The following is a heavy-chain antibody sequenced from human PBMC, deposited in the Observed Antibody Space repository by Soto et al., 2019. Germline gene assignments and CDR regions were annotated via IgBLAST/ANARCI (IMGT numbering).Heavy chain of an antibody. D-gene: IGHD2-21*02. CDR1: GFTFSGNV. CDR2: ISGSGGST. CDR3: AKNGCGGDCYSSVAGNWFDP. V-gene: IGHV3-23*01. J-gene: IGHJ5*02. Sequence: GGSLRLSCVASGFTFSGNVMSWVRQAPGKGLEWISIISGSGGSTYYADSVKGRFTISRDNSNNTLYLQMHSLTAADTAVYYCAKNGCGGDCYSSVAGNWFDPWGQGTLVTVS.